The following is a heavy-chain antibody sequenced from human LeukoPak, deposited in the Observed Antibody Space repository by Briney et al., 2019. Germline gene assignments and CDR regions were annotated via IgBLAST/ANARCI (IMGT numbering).Heavy chain of an antibody. Sequence: SETLSLTCAVYGGSFSGYYWSWIRQPPGKGLEWIGEINHSGSTNYNPSLKSRVTISVDTSKNQFSLKLSSVSAADTAVYYCARVAGSGYCEYWGQGTLVTVSS. CDR3: ARVAGSGYCEY. CDR2: INHSGST. J-gene: IGHJ4*02. D-gene: IGHD6-19*01. CDR1: GGSFSGYY. V-gene: IGHV4-34*01.